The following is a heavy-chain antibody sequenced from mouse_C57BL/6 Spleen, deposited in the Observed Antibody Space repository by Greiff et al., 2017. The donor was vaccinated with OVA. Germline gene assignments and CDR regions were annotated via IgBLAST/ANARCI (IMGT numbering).Heavy chain of an antibody. J-gene: IGHJ4*01. CDR3: ARPSSGDEAMDY. V-gene: IGHV1-26*01. Sequence: EVQLQQSGPELVKPGASVKISCKASGYTFTDYYMNWVKQSHGKSLEWIGDINPNNGGTSYNQKFKGKATLTVDKSSSTAYMELRSLTSEDSAVYYCARPSSGDEAMDYWGQGTSVTVSS. CDR2: INPNNGGT. CDR1: GYTFTDYY. D-gene: IGHD3-2*02.